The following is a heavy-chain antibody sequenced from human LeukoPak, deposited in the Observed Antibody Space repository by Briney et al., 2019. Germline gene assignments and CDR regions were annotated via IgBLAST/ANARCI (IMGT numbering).Heavy chain of an antibody. V-gene: IGHV3-33*06. Sequence: QPGRSLRLSCAASGFTFSSYGMHWLRQAPGKGLEWVAVIWYDGSNKYYADSVKGRFTISRDNSKNTLYLQMNSLRAEDTAVYYCAKGVFYDSSGYYYGGAAVDIWGRGTMVTVSS. D-gene: IGHD3-22*01. J-gene: IGHJ3*02. CDR3: AKGVFYDSSGYYYGGAAVDI. CDR2: IWYDGSNK. CDR1: GFTFSSYG.